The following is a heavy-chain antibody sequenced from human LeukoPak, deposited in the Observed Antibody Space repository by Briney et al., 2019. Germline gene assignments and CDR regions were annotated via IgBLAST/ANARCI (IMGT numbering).Heavy chain of an antibody. D-gene: IGHD4-17*01. Sequence: GASVKVSCKXSGYTLTELSMHWVRQAPGKGLEWMGGFDPEDGETIYAQKFQGRVTMTTDTSTSTAYMELRSLRSDDTAVYYCARVLFYGDHRGFDYWGQGTLVTVSS. CDR3: ARVLFYGDHRGFDY. CDR1: GYTLTELS. V-gene: IGHV1-24*01. CDR2: FDPEDGET. J-gene: IGHJ4*02.